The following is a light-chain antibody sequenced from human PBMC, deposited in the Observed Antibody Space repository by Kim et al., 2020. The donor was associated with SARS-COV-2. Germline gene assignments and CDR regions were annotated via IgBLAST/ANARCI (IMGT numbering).Light chain of an antibody. V-gene: IGKV2-28*01. J-gene: IGKJ4*01. CDR3: MQVLQTPLT. CDR1: QSLLYRNGYNH. CDR2: MGS. Sequence: DIVMTQSPLSLPVTPGEPASISCRSSQSLLYRNGYNHLNWFLHKAGQSPQLLIYMGSNRASGVPDRFSGSGSGTDFTLKISRVEAEDVGVYYCMQVLQTPLTFGGGTKVDIK.